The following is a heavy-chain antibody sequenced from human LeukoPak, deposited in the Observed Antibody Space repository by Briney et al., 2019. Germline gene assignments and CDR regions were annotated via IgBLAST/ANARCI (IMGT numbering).Heavy chain of an antibody. J-gene: IGHJ4*02. Sequence: GGSLRLSCAASGFTFSSYAMSWVRQAPGKGLEWVSAISGSGGSTYYADSVKGRFTISRDNSKNTLYLQMNSLRAEDTAVYYCAKDGVPLNYGGYDLDYWGQGTLVTVSS. CDR1: GFTFSSYA. CDR2: ISGSGGST. D-gene: IGHD4-17*01. CDR3: AKDGVPLNYGGYDLDY. V-gene: IGHV3-23*01.